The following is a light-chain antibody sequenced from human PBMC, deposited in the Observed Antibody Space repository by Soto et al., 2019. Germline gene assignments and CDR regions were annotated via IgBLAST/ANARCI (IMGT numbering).Light chain of an antibody. CDR3: QQRGA. V-gene: IGKV3-11*01. CDR2: DAS. Sequence: EIVLTQSPGTLSLSPGERATLSCRASQSVDTSLAWYQQKPGQAPRLLIYDASNRATGISGRFSGSGSGTDFTLTISSLEPEDFAFYYCQQRGAFGQGSKVEI. CDR1: QSVDTS. J-gene: IGKJ2*01.